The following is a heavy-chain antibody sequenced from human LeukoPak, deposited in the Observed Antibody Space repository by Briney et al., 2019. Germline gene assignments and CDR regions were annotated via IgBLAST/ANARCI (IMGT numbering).Heavy chain of an antibody. Sequence: GGSLRLSCAASGFTFSSYSMNWVRQAPGKGLEWVSSISSSSSYIYYADSVKGRFTISRDNFKNTLYLQMNSLRVEDTAVYYCAKGRSGSYQGGFDYWGQGTLVTVSS. V-gene: IGHV3-21*01. CDR3: AKGRSGSYQGGFDY. CDR1: GFTFSSYS. J-gene: IGHJ4*02. D-gene: IGHD3-10*01. CDR2: ISSSSSYI.